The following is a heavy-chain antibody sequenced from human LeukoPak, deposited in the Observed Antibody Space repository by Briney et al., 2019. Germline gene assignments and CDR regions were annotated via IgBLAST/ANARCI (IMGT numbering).Heavy chain of an antibody. CDR2: IYPADSDT. Sequence: GESLKISCKGSGYGFTSYWIAWVRQMPGKGLEYMGIIYPADSDTRYSPSLQGRVSISADKSTRTSYLQLSSLEASDTAMYYCARSYDSSGYYREGAFDVWGQGTKVTVSS. CDR3: ARSYDSSGYYREGAFDV. V-gene: IGHV5-51*01. D-gene: IGHD3-22*01. J-gene: IGHJ3*01. CDR1: GYGFTSYW.